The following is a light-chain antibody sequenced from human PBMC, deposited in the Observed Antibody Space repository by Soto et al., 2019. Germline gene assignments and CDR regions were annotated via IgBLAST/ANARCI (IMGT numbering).Light chain of an antibody. V-gene: IGKV3D-20*01. CDR1: QVIGKNY. Sequence: EIVLTQSPVTLSLSPGERATLSCGVSQVIGKNYLGWYQQKPGLAPRLLIYDASIRATGIPDRFSGSGSGTDFTFTITRLEPEDFAVYYCQQYGHAPLTFGGGTRVEI. CDR2: DAS. J-gene: IGKJ4*01. CDR3: QQYGHAPLT.